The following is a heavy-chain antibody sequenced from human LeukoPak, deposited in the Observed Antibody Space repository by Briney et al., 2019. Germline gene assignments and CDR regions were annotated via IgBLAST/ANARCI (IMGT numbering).Heavy chain of an antibody. Sequence: SETLSLTCAVSGGSINSGGYSWSWIRQPPGKGLEWIGYIYHSGSTYYNPSLKSRVTISVDRSKDQFSLKLSSVTAADTAVYYCAREMATVVTPAYFDLWGRGTLVTVSS. CDR3: AREMATVVTPAYFDL. V-gene: IGHV4-30-2*01. CDR1: GGSINSGGYS. D-gene: IGHD4-23*01. J-gene: IGHJ2*01. CDR2: IYHSGST.